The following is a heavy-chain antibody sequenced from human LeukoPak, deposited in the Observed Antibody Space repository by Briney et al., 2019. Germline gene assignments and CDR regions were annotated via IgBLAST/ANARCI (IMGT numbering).Heavy chain of an antibody. CDR1: GFTFSSYS. D-gene: IGHD3-16*02. V-gene: IGHV3-48*04. CDR2: ISSSSSTI. CDR3: ARDHHYDYVWGSYRYFFH. J-gene: IGHJ4*02. Sequence: GGSLRLSCAASGFTFSSYSMNWVRQAPGKGLEWVSYISSSSSTIYYADSVKGLFTISRDNAKNSLYLQMNSLRAEDTAVYYCARDHHYDYVWGSYRYFFHWGQGTLVTVSS.